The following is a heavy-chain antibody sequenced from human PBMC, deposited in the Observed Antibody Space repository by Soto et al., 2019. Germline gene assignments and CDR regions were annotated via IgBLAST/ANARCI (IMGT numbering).Heavy chain of an antibody. CDR2: IIPIFGTA. D-gene: IGHD3-10*01. CDR1: GGTFSSYA. J-gene: IGHJ4*02. V-gene: IGHV1-69*13. Sequence: SVKVSCKASGGTFSSYAISWVRQAPGQGLEWMGGIIPIFGTANYAQKFQGRVTITADESTSTAYMELSSLRSEDMAVYYCARDMGSGPIYYFDYWGQGTLVTVSS. CDR3: ARDMGSGPIYYFDY.